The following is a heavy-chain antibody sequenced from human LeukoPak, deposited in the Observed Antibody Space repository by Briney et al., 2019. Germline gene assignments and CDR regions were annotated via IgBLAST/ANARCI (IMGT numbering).Heavy chain of an antibody. CDR1: GGTFSSYA. V-gene: IGHV1-69*13. CDR3: ASTTYYYGSGSPTYFDY. D-gene: IGHD3-10*01. CDR2: IIPIFGTA. Sequence: SVKVSCKASGGTFSSYAISWVRQAPGQGLEWMGGIIPIFGTANYAQKFQGRVTITADESTSTAYMELSSLRSEDTAVYYCASTTYYYGSGSPTYFDYWGQGTLVTVSS. J-gene: IGHJ4*02.